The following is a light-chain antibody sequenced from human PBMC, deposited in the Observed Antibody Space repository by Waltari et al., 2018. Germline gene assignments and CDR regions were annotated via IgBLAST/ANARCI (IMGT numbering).Light chain of an antibody. CDR1: QSLLHSSGYNY. V-gene: IGKV2-28*01. Sequence: DVVLTQSPLSLPVTPGEPASISCRSSQSLLHSSGYNYLDWYLQKQGPCPPLLIYLGSSRASGVPDRFTGSGSGTDFTLRITRVEAEDVGLYYCMQALHSITFGQGTRLEIK. J-gene: IGKJ5*01. CDR3: MQALHSIT. CDR2: LGS.